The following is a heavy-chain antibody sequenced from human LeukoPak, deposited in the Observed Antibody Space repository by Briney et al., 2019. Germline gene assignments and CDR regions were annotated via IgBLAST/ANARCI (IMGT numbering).Heavy chain of an antibody. Sequence: GGSLRLSCAASGFTFSSYAMSWVGQAPGKGLEWVSGIYSGGTTYYADSVKGRFTISTDNSKNTLYLQMNSLRAEDTAMYYCARGGSPWGQGTLVTVSS. CDR3: ARGGSP. V-gene: IGHV3-53*01. J-gene: IGHJ5*02. CDR2: IYSGGTT. CDR1: GFTFSSYA.